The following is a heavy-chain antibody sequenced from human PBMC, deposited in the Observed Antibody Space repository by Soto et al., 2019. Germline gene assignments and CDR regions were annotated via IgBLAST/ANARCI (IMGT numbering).Heavy chain of an antibody. D-gene: IGHD1-1*01. CDR3: ARRTAETNVDY. V-gene: IGHV4-34*01. CDR2: INHSGST. Sequence: QVQLQQWGAGLLKPSETLSLTCAVYGGSFSGYFWSWIRQPPGKGLEWIGEINHSGSTNYNPSLKARVNLSVYTAKHQFSLKLRSVTAADTAVYYCARRTAETNVDYWGQGTLVTVSS. CDR1: GGSFSGYF. J-gene: IGHJ4*02.